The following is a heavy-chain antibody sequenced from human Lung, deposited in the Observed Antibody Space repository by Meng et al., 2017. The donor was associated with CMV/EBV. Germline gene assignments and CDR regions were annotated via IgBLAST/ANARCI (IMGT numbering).Heavy chain of an antibody. CDR2: IYLGDSDT. D-gene: IGHD4-17*01. CDR3: ARTTTPHYYYYGMDV. J-gene: IGHJ6*02. CDR1: GYSFTSYW. Sequence: SXKGSGYSFTSYWIGWVRQMPGKGLEWMGIIYLGDSDTRYSPSFQGQVIISADKSISTAYLQWSSLKASDTAMYYCARTTTPHYYYYGMDVWGQGTTVTVSS. V-gene: IGHV5-51*01.